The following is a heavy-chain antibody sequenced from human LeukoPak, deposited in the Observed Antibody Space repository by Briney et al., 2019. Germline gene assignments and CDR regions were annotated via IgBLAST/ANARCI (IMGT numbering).Heavy chain of an antibody. CDR2: ISGSGGST. CDR1: GFTFNTYA. CDR3: AKDPTIGYSSSWFH. J-gene: IGHJ4*02. V-gene: IGHV3-23*01. D-gene: IGHD6-13*01. Sequence: GGSLRLSCAASGFTFNTYAMSWVRQAPGKGLEWVSAISGSGGSTYYADSVKGRFTISRDNSKNTLYLQMNSLRAEDTAVYYCAKDPTIGYSSSWFHWGQGTLVTVSS.